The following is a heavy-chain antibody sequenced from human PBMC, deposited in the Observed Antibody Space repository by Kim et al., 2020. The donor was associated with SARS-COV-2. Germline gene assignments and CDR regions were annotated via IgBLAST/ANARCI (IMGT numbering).Heavy chain of an antibody. J-gene: IGHJ4*02. CDR3: ARSYGDYGY. D-gene: IGHD4-17*01. CDR2: CYT. V-gene: IGHV5-10-1*01. Sequence: CYTNYSPSIQGHVTISADKSISTAYLQWSSLKASDTAMYYCARSYGDYGYWGQGTLVTVSS.